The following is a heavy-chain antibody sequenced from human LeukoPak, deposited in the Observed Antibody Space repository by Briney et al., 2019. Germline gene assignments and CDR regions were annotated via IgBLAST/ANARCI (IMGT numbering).Heavy chain of an antibody. CDR2: IYYSGST. D-gene: IGHD4-23*01. V-gene: IGHV4-59*01. CDR1: GGSISSYY. Sequence: PSETLSLTCTVSGGSISSYYWSWIRQPPGKGLEWIGYIYYSGSTNYNPSLKSRVTISVDTSKNQFSLKPSSVTAADTAVYYCARGEELPRGNWFDPWGQGTLVTVSS. J-gene: IGHJ5*02. CDR3: ARGEELPRGNWFDP.